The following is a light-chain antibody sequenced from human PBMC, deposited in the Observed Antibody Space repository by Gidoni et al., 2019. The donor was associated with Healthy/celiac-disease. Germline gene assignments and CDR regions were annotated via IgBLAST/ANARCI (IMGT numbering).Light chain of an antibody. Sequence: QSALTQPASVSGSPGQSLTIPCTGTSSDVGGYNYVSWYQQHPGKAPKLMIYEVSNRPPGVSNRFSGSKSGNTASLIISGLQAEDEADYYCSSETSSSTHVVFGGGTKLTVL. J-gene: IGLJ2*01. CDR1: SSDVGGYNY. CDR3: SSETSSSTHVV. CDR2: EVS. V-gene: IGLV2-14*01.